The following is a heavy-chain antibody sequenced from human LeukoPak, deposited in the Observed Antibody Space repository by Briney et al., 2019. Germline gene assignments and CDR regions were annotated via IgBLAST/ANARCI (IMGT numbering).Heavy chain of an antibody. CDR1: GFTSSSYW. D-gene: IGHD3-10*01. Sequence: PGGSLRLSCAASGFTSSSYWMHWVRQVPGKGLVWVSRISGEGTARNYADSVKGRFTISRDDAKNTVDLQMNSLRGEDTAVYYCVRGRGSYGWFDPWGQGTLVTVSS. CDR3: VRGRGSYGWFDP. CDR2: ISGEGTAR. V-gene: IGHV3-74*01. J-gene: IGHJ5*02.